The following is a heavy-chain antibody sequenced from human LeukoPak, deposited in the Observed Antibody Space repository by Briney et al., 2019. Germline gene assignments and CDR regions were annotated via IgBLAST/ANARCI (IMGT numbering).Heavy chain of an antibody. J-gene: IGHJ1*01. CDR3: ATDEQWLVASQH. CDR1: GYTLTELS. CDR2: FDPEDGET. V-gene: IGHV1-24*01. Sequence: ASVKVSCKVSGYTLTELSMHWVRQAPGKGLEWMGGFDPEDGETIYAQKFQGRVTMTEDTSTDTAYMELSSLRSEDTAVYYCATDEQWLVASQHWGQGTLVTASS. D-gene: IGHD6-19*01.